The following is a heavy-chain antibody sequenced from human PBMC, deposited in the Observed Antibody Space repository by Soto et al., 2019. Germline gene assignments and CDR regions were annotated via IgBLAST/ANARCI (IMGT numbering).Heavy chain of an antibody. Sequence: PGGSLRLSCGASGFSLGSHGMSWVRQAPGKGLDWVSSISGSGVHINYADSVKGRFTISRDTSKNTLYLQMNSLRTEDAAVYYCARSAAQYCRGGTCYSDYWGQGTLVTVSS. D-gene: IGHD2-15*01. CDR2: ISGSGVHI. CDR1: GFSLGSHG. CDR3: ARSAAQYCRGGTCYSDY. V-gene: IGHV3-23*01. J-gene: IGHJ4*02.